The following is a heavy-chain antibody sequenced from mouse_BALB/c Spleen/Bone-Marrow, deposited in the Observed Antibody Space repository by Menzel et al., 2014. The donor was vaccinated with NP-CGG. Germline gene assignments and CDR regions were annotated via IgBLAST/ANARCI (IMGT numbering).Heavy chain of an antibody. D-gene: IGHD1-1*01. CDR3: ASHYYDSSPFAY. CDR1: GFTFSSYT. J-gene: IGHJ3*01. CDR2: ISNGGGSI. Sequence: EVQVVESGGGLVQPGGSLKLSCAASGFTFSSYTMSWVRQTPEKRLVWVAYISNGGGSIYYPDTVKGRFTISRDNDKNTLYLQMSGLKSEDTAMYYCASHYYDSSPFAYWGQGTLVTVSA. V-gene: IGHV5-12-2*01.